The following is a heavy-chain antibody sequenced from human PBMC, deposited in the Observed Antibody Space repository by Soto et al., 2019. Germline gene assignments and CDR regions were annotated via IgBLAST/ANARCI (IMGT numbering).Heavy chain of an antibody. CDR1: GFTFSSYS. V-gene: IGHV3-21*01. Sequence: EVQLVESGGGLVKPGGSLRLSCAASGFTFSSYSMNWVRQAPGKGLEWVSTISSRNNDMYYVDSVKGRFTISRDNARNSVYLQMNSLRAEDTAVYYSARDVNGGFCGAWGQGTLVTVSS. J-gene: IGHJ5*02. CDR3: ARDVNGGFCGA. CDR2: ISSRNNDM. D-gene: IGHD2-21*01.